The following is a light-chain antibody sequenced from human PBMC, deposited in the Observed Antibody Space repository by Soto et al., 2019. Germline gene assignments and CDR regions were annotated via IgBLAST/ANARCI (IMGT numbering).Light chain of an antibody. V-gene: IGKV3-15*01. CDR3: QQFHISRT. CDR2: GAS. CDR1: QSVSSN. J-gene: IGKJ1*01. Sequence: EIVMTQSPATLSVSPGERATLSCRASQSVSSNLAWYQQKPGQAPRLLIYGASTRATGIPARFSGSGSGTDFTLTITGLEPEDFAVYYCQQFHISRTFGQGTKVDI.